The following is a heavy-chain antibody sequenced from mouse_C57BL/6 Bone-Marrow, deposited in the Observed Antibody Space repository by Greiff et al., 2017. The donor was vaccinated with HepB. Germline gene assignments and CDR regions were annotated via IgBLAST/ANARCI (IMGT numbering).Heavy chain of an antibody. CDR1: GYTFTSYW. J-gene: IGHJ4*01. CDR2: IDPSDSYT. V-gene: IGHV1-69*01. D-gene: IGHD3-2*02. CDR3: ARQLRHMDY. Sequence: QVQLQQPGAELVMPGASVKLSCKASGYTFTSYWMHWVKQRPGQGLAWIGEIDPSDSYTNYNQKFKGKSTLTVDKSSSTAYMQLSSLTSEDSAVYYCARQLRHMDYWGQGTSVTVSS.